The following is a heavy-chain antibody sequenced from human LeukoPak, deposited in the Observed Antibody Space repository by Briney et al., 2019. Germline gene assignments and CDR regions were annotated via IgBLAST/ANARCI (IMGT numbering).Heavy chain of an antibody. D-gene: IGHD3-10*01. CDR3: ARSLGVLLWFGESFDY. CDR2: IIPIFGTA. CDR1: GGTFSSYA. Sequence: SVKVSCKASGGTFSSYAISWVRQAPGQGLEWMGGIIPIFGTANYAQKFQGRVTITADESTGTAYMELSSLRSEDTAVYYCARSLGVLLWFGESFDYWGRGTLVTVSS. V-gene: IGHV1-69*13. J-gene: IGHJ4*02.